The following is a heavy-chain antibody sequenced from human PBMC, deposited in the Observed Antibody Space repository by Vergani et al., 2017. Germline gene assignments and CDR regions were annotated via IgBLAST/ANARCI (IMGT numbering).Heavy chain of an antibody. D-gene: IGHD4-17*01. V-gene: IGHV3-23*01. CDR1: GFTFSSYA. CDR2: ISGSGGSK. J-gene: IGHJ3*02. Sequence: EVQLLESGGGLVQPGGSLRLSCAASGFTFSSYAMSWVRQAPGKGVEWVSAISGSGGSKYYADSVKGRFTITRDTSKNTLYLQMNSLRAEDTAVYYCSIQPDYGDLDAFDIWGQGTMVTVSS. CDR3: SIQPDYGDLDAFDI.